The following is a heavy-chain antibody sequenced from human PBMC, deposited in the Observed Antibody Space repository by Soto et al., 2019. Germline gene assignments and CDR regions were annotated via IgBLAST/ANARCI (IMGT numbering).Heavy chain of an antibody. Sequence: VQLVETGGGLVKPGGSLRLSCAVSGFSFSSYSMNWVRQAPGKGLEWVSSSSSTGSYIDYAGSVKGRFIISRDNAKKSLYLQMNSLRAEDTAVYYCARGGPQDGMDVWGQGTTVSVS. V-gene: IGHV3-21*01. CDR3: ARGGPQDGMDV. J-gene: IGHJ6*02. D-gene: IGHD5-12*01. CDR1: GFSFSSYS. CDR2: SSSTGSYI.